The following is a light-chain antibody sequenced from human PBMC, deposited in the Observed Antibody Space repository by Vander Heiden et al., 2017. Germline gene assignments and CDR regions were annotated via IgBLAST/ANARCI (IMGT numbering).Light chain of an antibody. V-gene: IGKV3-20*01. CDR1: QRGSSSY. CDR3: QQYGSSPPLT. J-gene: IGKJ4*01. Sequence: DIVLTQSPGTLSLSPGENTTITGRASQRGSSSYLAWYQQKPGQAPRLLIYGASSRATGVPDRFSGSGSGTDFTLTISRLEPEDFAVYYCQQYGSSPPLTFGGGTKVEIK. CDR2: GAS.